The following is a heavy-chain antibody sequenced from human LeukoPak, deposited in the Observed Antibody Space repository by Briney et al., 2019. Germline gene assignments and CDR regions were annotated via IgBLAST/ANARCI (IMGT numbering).Heavy chain of an antibody. CDR1: GFTFSDYY. D-gene: IGHD6-13*01. CDR3: ARDDNAAAINWFDP. Sequence: GGSLRLSCAASGFTFSDYYMSWIRQAPGKGLEWVSYISSSGSTIYYADSVKGRFTISRDNAKNSLYLQMNSLRAEDTAVYYCARDDNAAAINWFDPWGQGTLVTVSS. CDR2: ISSSGSTI. V-gene: IGHV3-11*01. J-gene: IGHJ5*02.